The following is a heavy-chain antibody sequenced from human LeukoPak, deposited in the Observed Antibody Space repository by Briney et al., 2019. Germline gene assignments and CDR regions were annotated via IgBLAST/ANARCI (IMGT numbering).Heavy chain of an antibody. CDR2: FDPEDGET. D-gene: IGHD5-18*01. J-gene: IGHJ4*02. V-gene: IGHV1-24*01. CDR1: GYTLTELS. CDR3: ARVPYSYGPFDY. Sequence: ASVKVSCKVSGYTLTELSMHWVRQAPGKGLEWMGGFDPEDGETIYAQKFQGRVTMTEDTSTDTAYMELSSLRSEDAAVYYCARVPYSYGPFDYWGQGTLVTVSS.